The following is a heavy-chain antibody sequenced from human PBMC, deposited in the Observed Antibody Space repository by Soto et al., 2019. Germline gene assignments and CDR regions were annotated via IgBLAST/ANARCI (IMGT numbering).Heavy chain of an antibody. CDR1: GGSISSYY. CDR2: IYYSGST. Sequence: PSETLSLTCTVSGGSISSYYWSWIRQPPGKGLEWIGYIYYSGSTNYNPSLKSRVTISVDTSKNHFSLKLSSVTAADTAVYYCARDSLNDYGDYVSFDYWGQGTLVTVSS. V-gene: IGHV4-59*01. D-gene: IGHD4-17*01. CDR3: ARDSLNDYGDYVSFDY. J-gene: IGHJ4*02.